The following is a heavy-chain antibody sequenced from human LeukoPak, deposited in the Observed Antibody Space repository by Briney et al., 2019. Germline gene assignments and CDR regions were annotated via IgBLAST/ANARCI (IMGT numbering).Heavy chain of an antibody. D-gene: IGHD3-3*01. CDR2: INHSGST. J-gene: IGHJ6*02. Sequence: SETLSLTCAVYGGSFSGYYWSWIRQPPGKGLEWIGEINHSGSTNYNPSLKSRVTISVDTSKNQFSLKLSSVTAADTAVYYCARADYDFWSGYFDYYYYGMDVWGQGTTVTVSS. V-gene: IGHV4-34*01. CDR1: GGSFSGYY. CDR3: ARADYDFWSGYFDYYYYGMDV.